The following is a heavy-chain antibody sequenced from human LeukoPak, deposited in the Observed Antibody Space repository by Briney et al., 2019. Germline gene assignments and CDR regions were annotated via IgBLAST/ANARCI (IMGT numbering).Heavy chain of an antibody. CDR3: ARGVYYYDSSGYSY. V-gene: IGHV1-69*06. Sequence: ASVKVSCKASGYTFTSYDINWVRQATGQGLEWMGGIIPIFGTANYAQKFQGRVTITADKSTSTAYMELSSLRSEDTAVYYCARGVYYYDSSGYSYWGQGTLVTVSS. CDR1: GYTFTSYD. J-gene: IGHJ4*02. CDR2: IIPIFGTA. D-gene: IGHD3-22*01.